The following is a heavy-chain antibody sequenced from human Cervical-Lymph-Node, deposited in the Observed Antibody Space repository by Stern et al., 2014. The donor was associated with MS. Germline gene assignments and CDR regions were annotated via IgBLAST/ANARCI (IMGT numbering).Heavy chain of an antibody. CDR3: AHSFGSVSGTYSGMDV. CDR2: IYWDDDD. V-gene: IGHV2-5*02. CDR1: GFSLSADGVG. J-gene: IGHJ6*02. Sequence: ESGPSLVRPTQTVTLTCTVSGFSLSADGVGVGWIRHAPGKALEWLALIYWDDDDRYSQSLKNRLTIKKDTSKNQVVLTMTDMDPEDTGTYYCAHSFGSVSGTYSGMDVWGQGTTVTVS. D-gene: IGHD1-7*01.